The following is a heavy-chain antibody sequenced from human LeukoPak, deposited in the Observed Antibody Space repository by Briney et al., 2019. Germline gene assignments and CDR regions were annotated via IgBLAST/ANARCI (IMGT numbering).Heavy chain of an antibody. CDR3: ATYTSDRASFDY. J-gene: IGHJ4*02. Sequence: SETLSLTCTVAGGSISSYYWSWIRQPAGKGLEWIGRIYTSGGTNYNPSLKSRVTMSVDTSKNQFSLKLSSVTAADTAVYYCATYTSDRASFDYWGQGTLVTVSS. V-gene: IGHV4-4*07. D-gene: IGHD3-22*01. CDR1: GGSISSYY. CDR2: IYTSGGT.